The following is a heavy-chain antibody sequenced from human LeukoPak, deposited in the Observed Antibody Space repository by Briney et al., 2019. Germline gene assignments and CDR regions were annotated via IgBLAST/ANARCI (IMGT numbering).Heavy chain of an antibody. D-gene: IGHD1-26*01. CDR2: IKQDGSEK. J-gene: IGHJ3*01. Sequence: PGGSLTLSCGASRFTFSRYWMSWLRRAPGKGLEWVANIKQDGSEKHYVDSVKGRFTISRDNAKNSLYVQMNSLRAEDMAMYYCARVGLSGTYSAVDAFDLWGQGTMVTVSS. CDR3: ARVGLSGTYSAVDAFDL. CDR1: RFTFSRYW. V-gene: IGHV3-7*01.